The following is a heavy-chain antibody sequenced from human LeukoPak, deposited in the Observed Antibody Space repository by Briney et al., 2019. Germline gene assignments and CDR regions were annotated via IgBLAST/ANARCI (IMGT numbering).Heavy chain of an antibody. CDR2: IRQDGAER. D-gene: IGHD3-22*01. J-gene: IGHJ4*02. V-gene: IGHV3-7*01. CDR1: GFTFSDYY. Sequence: GGSLRLSCAASGFTFSDYYMSWVRQAPGKGLEWVANIRQDGAERYYVDSVKGRFTIPRDNAKNSVYLEMNSLRVEDTAVYFCARAPYFESSGPLWGQGTLVTVSS. CDR3: ARAPYFESSGPL.